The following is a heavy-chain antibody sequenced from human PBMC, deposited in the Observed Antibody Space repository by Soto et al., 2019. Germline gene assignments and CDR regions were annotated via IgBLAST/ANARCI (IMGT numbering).Heavy chain of an antibody. CDR3: ARLIAALRGWLDP. V-gene: IGHV4-59*01. CDR2: IYYSGST. CDR1: GGSISSYY. D-gene: IGHD6-6*01. J-gene: IGHJ5*02. Sequence: SETLSLTCTVSGGSISSYYWSWIRQPPGKGLEWIGYIYYSGSTNYNPSLTSRVTISVDTSKNQFSLKLSSVTAADTAVYYCARLIAALRGWLDPWGQGTLVTV.